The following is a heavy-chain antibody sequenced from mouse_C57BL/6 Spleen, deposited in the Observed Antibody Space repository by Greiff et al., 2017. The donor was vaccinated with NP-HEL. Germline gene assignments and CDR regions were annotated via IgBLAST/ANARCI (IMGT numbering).Heavy chain of an antibody. V-gene: IGHV1-50*01. J-gene: IGHJ4*01. CDR3: ATYGSSYDYAMDY. D-gene: IGHD1-1*01. Sequence: VQLQQPGAELVKPGASVKLSCKASGYTFTSYWMQWVKQRPGQGLEWIGEIDPSDSYTNYNQKFKGKATLTVDTSSSTAYMQLSSLTSEDSAVYYCATYGSSYDYAMDYWGQGTSVTVSS. CDR1: GYTFTSYW. CDR2: IDPSDSYT.